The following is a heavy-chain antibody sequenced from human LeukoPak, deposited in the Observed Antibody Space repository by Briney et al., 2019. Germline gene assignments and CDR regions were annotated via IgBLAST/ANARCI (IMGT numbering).Heavy chain of an antibody. V-gene: IGHV1-69*05. D-gene: IGHD3-3*01. Sequence: ASVKVSCKASGGTFSSYAISWVRQAPGHGLEWMGGIIPIFGTANYAQKFQGRVTITTDESTSTAYMELSSLRSEDTAVYYCARGRYYDFWSGPKHYYYYYMDVWGKGTTVTVSS. CDR1: GGTFSSYA. CDR2: IIPIFGTA. J-gene: IGHJ6*03. CDR3: ARGRYYDFWSGPKHYYYYYMDV.